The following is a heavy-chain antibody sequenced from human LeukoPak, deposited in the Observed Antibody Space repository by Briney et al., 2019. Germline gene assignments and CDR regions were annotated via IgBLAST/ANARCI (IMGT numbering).Heavy chain of an antibody. Sequence: ATIKISSKTSSNTITSSGTSRARHAPGTGLKWTGWISAYNGNTNYAQKLQGRVTMTTDTSTSTAYMELRSLRSDDTAVYYCARDRGVAVAGFVDYWGQGTLVTVSS. D-gene: IGHD6-19*01. V-gene: IGHV1-18*01. J-gene: IGHJ4*02. CDR2: ISAYNGNT. CDR1: SNTITSSG. CDR3: ARDRGVAVAGFVDY.